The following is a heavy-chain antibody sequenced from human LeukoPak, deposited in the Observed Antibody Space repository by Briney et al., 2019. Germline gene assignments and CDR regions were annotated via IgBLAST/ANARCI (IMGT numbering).Heavy chain of an antibody. CDR2: ISYDGSNK. D-gene: IGHD3-3*01. J-gene: IGHJ4*02. CDR1: GFTFSSYA. CDR3: ARDNWSVYYKNFDY. V-gene: IGHV3-30-3*01. Sequence: GGSLRLSCAASGFTFSSYAMHWVRQAPGKGLEWVAVISYDGSNKYYADSVKGRFTISRDNAKNSLYLQMNSLRAEDTAVYYCARDNWSVYYKNFDYGAQGTLVTVSS.